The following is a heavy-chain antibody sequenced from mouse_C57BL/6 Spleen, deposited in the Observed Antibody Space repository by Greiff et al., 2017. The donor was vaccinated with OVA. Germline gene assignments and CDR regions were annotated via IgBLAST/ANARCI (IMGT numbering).Heavy chain of an antibody. D-gene: IGHD2-3*01. J-gene: IGHJ3*01. CDR3: ATLAYDPPFAY. CDR1: GFSLTSYG. CDR2: IWGVGST. Sequence: VQRVESGPGLVAPSQSLSITCTVSGFSLTSYGVDWVRPSPGKGLEWLGVIWGVGSTNYNSALKSRLSISKDNSKSQVFLKMNSLQTDDTAMYYCATLAYDPPFAYWGQGTLVTVSA. V-gene: IGHV2-6*01.